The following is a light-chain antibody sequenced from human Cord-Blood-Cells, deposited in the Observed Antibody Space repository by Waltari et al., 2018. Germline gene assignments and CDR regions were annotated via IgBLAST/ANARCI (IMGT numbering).Light chain of an antibody. Sequence: MTQSPSSLSASVGDRVTITCRASQSVSSSYLSWYQQKTGQAPRLLICGASTRATGIPARLSGSGSGTDFTLTISSLQPEDFAVYYCQQDYNLPLTFGGGTKVEIK. CDR2: GAS. CDR1: QSVSSSY. V-gene: IGKV3D-7*01. CDR3: QQDYNLPLT. J-gene: IGKJ4*01.